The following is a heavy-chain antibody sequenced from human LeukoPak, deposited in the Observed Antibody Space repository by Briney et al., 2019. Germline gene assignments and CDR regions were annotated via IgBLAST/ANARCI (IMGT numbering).Heavy chain of an antibody. CDR3: AKGAVAGYPDY. J-gene: IGHJ4*02. Sequence: GGSLRLSCAASGFTFSSYAMSWVRQAPGKGLEWVSGISWNSGSIGYADSVKGRFTISRDNAKNSLYLQMNSLRAEDTALYYCAKGAVAGYPDYWGQGTLVTVSS. D-gene: IGHD6-19*01. V-gene: IGHV3-9*01. CDR1: GFTFSSYA. CDR2: ISWNSGSI.